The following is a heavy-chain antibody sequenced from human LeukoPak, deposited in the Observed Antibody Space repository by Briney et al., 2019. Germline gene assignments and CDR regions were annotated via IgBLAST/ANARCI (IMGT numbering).Heavy chain of an antibody. J-gene: IGHJ4*02. D-gene: IGHD5-12*01. CDR1: GGSISSHY. V-gene: IGHV4-59*08. Sequence: SETLSLTCTVSGGSISSHYWMWIRQPPGKGLEWLGYNYYTGSTNYNPSLGGRVTILVDTSKNQFSLTLTSVTAADTAVYYCARQGGGYDWGQGILVTVSS. CDR2: NYYTGST. CDR3: ARQGGGYD.